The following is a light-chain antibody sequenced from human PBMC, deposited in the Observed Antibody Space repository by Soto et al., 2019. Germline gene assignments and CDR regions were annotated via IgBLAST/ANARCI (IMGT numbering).Light chain of an antibody. V-gene: IGLV2-14*01. J-gene: IGLJ1*01. CDR3: SSYTTTSTQV. CDR1: SSDIGHYNY. Sequence: QSVLTQPASVSGSPGQSITISFTGTSSDIGHYNYVSWYQQHPGKVPKLIISEVRNRPSGVSDRFSGSKSGNSASLTISGLQTEDEADYYCSSYTTTSTQVFGSGTKVTVL. CDR2: EVR.